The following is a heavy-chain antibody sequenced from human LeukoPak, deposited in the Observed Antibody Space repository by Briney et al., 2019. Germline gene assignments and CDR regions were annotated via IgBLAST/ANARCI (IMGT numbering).Heavy chain of an antibody. V-gene: IGHV3-73*01. CDR3: TTLGDYGGNSY. J-gene: IGHJ4*02. CDR1: GFTFSGSA. CDR2: IRSKVYSYAT. D-gene: IGHD4-23*01. Sequence: GGSPRLSCAASGFTFSGSAMHWVRQASGKGLEWVGRIRSKVYSYATAYAASVKGRFTISRDDSKNTAYLQMNSLKTEDTAMYYCTTLGDYGGNSYWGQGTLVTVSS.